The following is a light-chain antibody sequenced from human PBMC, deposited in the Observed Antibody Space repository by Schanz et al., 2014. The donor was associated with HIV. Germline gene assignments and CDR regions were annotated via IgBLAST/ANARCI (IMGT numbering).Light chain of an antibody. Sequence: QSALTQPPSASGSPGQSVTISCTGTSSDVGGYNYVSWYQQHPGKAPKLMIYEVSKRPSGVPDRFSGSKSDNTASLTVSGLQAEDEADYYCSSYAGSNKLLFGGGTKVTVL. CDR3: SSYAGSNKLL. J-gene: IGLJ2*01. CDR1: SSDVGGYNY. V-gene: IGLV2-8*01. CDR2: EVS.